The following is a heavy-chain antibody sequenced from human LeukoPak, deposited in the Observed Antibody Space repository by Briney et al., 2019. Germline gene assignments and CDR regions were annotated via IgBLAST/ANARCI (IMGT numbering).Heavy chain of an antibody. J-gene: IGHJ4*02. Sequence: SETLSLTCTVSGGSISSGDYYWSWIRQPPGKGLEWIGSIYYSGSAYYNPSLKSRVTISVDTSKNQFSLKLSSVTAADTAVYYCAYEGSGSYYVDYWGQGTLVTVSS. CDR3: AYEGSGSYYVDY. D-gene: IGHD1-26*01. CDR2: IYYSGSA. V-gene: IGHV4-39*07. CDR1: GGSISSGDYY.